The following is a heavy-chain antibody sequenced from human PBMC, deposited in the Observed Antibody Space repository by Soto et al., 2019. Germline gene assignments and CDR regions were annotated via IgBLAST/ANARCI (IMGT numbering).Heavy chain of an antibody. Sequence: SETLSLTCAVYGGSFSGYYWSWIRQPPGKGLEWIGEINHSGSTNYNPSLKSRVTISVDTSKNQFSLKLSSVTAADTAVYYCARRSLGGWPRNFDYWGQGTLVTVSS. CDR1: GGSFSGYY. CDR3: ARRSLGGWPRNFDY. V-gene: IGHV4-34*01. J-gene: IGHJ4*02. CDR2: INHSGST. D-gene: IGHD6-19*01.